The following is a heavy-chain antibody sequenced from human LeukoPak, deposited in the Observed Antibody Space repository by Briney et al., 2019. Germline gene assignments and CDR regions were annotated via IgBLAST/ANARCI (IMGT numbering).Heavy chain of an antibody. D-gene: IGHD3-16*02. V-gene: IGHV3-7*03. CDR1: GFTFSSYW. CDR3: ARGPHYVWGSYRPEDAFDI. J-gene: IGHJ3*02. CDR2: IKQDGSEK. Sequence: GGSLRLSCAASGFTFSSYWMSWVRQAPGKGLEWVANIKQDGSEKYYVDSVKGRFTISRDNAKNSLYLQMNSLRADDTAVYYCARGPHYVWGSYRPEDAFDIWGQGTMVTVSS.